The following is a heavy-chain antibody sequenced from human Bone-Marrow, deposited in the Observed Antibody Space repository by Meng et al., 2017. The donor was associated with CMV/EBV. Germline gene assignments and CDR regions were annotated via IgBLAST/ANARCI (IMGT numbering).Heavy chain of an antibody. CDR3: ASLAAAGTLYNWFDP. CDR1: GGSISSYY. V-gene: IGHV4-59*01. J-gene: IGHJ5*02. CDR2: ISYSGST. Sequence: SETLWLTCTVSGGSISSYYWSWIRQPPGKGLEWIGYISYSGSTNYNPSLKSRVTISVDTSKNQFSLKLSSVTAADTAVYYCASLAAAGTLYNWFDPWGQGTLVTVSS. D-gene: IGHD6-13*01.